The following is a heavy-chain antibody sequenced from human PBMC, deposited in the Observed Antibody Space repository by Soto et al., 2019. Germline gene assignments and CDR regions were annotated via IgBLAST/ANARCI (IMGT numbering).Heavy chain of an antibody. CDR1: GGSMNGYY. D-gene: IGHD3-9*01. CDR3: ARLARGAPTGFDF. J-gene: IGHJ4*02. Sequence: SETLSLTCTVSGGSMNGYYWSWIRQPPGKGLEWIGYVYYYGNTNYNPSLESRFTISVDTSKNQFSLKVSSVTAADTAVYYCARLARGAPTGFDFWGQGTLVTVSS. CDR2: VYYYGNT. V-gene: IGHV4-59*08.